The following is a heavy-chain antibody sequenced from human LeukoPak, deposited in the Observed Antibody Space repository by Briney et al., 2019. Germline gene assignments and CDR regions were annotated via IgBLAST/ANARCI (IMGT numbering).Heavy chain of an antibody. CDR3: ARRRSGHIVVVTAIRPELPPNDYYGMDV. CDR2: INHSGST. Sequence: SETLSLTCAVYGGSFSGYYWSWIRQPPGKGLEWIGEINHSGSTSYNPSLKSRVTISVDTSKNQFSLKLSSVTAADTAVYYCARRRSGHIVVVTAIRPELPPNDYYGMDVWGQGTTVTVSS. CDR1: GGSFSGYY. V-gene: IGHV4-34*01. J-gene: IGHJ6*02. D-gene: IGHD2-21*02.